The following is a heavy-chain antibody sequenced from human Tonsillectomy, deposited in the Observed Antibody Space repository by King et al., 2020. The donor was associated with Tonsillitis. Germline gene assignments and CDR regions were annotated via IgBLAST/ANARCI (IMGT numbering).Heavy chain of an antibody. CDR1: GYTFTIFG. V-gene: IGHV1-18*01. Sequence: QLVQSGAEVRKPGASVKVSCKASGYTFTIFGISWVLQAPGQGLEWRGVINAYNVNTNYAQRLQGRVTMTTDTSTSTAYMELRSLRSDDTAVYYCARDRDYYESPGWFDYWGQGTLVTVSS. J-gene: IGHJ4*02. D-gene: IGHD3-22*01. CDR2: INAYNVNT. CDR3: ARDRDYYESPGWFDY.